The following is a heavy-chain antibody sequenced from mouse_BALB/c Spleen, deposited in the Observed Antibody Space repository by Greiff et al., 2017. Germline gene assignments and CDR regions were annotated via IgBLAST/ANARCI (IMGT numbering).Heavy chain of an antibody. Sequence: EVQRVESGGGLVQPGGSRKLSCAASGFTFSSFGMHWVRQPPEKGLEWVAYISSGSSTIYYADTVKGRCTIYRDNPKNTLFLQMTSLRSEATAMYYCARSSNLYAMDYWGQGTSVTVSA. J-gene: IGHJ4*01. CDR2: ISSGSSTI. CDR3: ARSSNLYAMDY. CDR1: GFTFSSFG. V-gene: IGHV5-17*02. D-gene: IGHD2-5*01.